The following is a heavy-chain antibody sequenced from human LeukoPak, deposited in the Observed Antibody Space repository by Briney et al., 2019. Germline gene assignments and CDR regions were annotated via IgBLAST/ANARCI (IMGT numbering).Heavy chain of an antibody. Sequence: PGGSLRLSCAASGFTLSNSWMSWVRQAPGKGLEWVGRIKSKTDGGTTDYAAPVKGRFTISRDDSKNTLYLQMNSLKTEDTAVYYCTIRTIIGSFDYWGQGTLVTVSS. V-gene: IGHV3-15*01. CDR1: GFTLSNSW. D-gene: IGHD2-2*01. CDR3: TIRTIIGSFDY. J-gene: IGHJ4*02. CDR2: IKSKTDGGTT.